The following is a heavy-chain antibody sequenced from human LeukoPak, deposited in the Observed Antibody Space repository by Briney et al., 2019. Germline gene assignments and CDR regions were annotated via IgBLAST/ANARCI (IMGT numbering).Heavy chain of an antibody. CDR2: ISDSGST. V-gene: IGHV4-31*03. CDR3: ARVYYYDSSGYYYVNAFDI. Sequence: SETLSLTCTVSGGSIGTSAYYWNWIRQHPGKGLEWIGFISDSGSTLYNPSLKSRVTISVDTSKNQFSLKLSSVTAADTAVYYCARVYYYDSSGYYYVNAFDIWGQGTMVTVSS. D-gene: IGHD3-22*01. J-gene: IGHJ3*02. CDR1: GGSIGTSAYY.